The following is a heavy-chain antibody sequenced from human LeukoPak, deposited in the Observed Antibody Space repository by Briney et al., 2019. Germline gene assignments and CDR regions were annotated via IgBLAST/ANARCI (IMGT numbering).Heavy chain of an antibody. V-gene: IGHV5-51*01. CDR3: ARPGNMYYYDSSGYYHDAFDI. J-gene: IGHJ3*02. Sequence: KSGESLKISCKGSGYSFTSYWIGWVRQMPGKGLEWMGIIYPGDSDTGYSPSFQGQVTISADKSVSTAYLQWSSLKASDTAMYYCARPGNMYYYDSSGYYHDAFDIWGQGTMVTVSS. D-gene: IGHD3-22*01. CDR1: GYSFTSYW. CDR2: IYPGDSDT.